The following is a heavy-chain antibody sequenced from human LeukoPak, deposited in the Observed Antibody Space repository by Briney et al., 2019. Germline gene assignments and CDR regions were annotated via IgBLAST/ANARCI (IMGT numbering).Heavy chain of an antibody. CDR3: ARSGGNSWRDFDY. J-gene: IGHJ4*02. V-gene: IGHV3-21*01. CDR1: GFTFSSYS. Sequence: PGGSLRLSCAASGFTFSSYSMNWVRQAPGKGLVWVSSISSSSSYIYYADSVKGRFTISRDNAKNSLYLQMNSLRAEDTAVYYCARSGGNSWRDFDYWGQGTLVTVSS. CDR2: ISSSSSYI. D-gene: IGHD4-23*01.